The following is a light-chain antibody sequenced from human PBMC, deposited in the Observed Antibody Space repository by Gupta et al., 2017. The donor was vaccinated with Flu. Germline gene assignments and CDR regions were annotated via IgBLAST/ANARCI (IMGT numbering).Light chain of an antibody. V-gene: IGKV3-20*01. CDR1: ESVNRNN. Sequence: GHLSLSAGERVTLSGRAGESVNRNNLACHQQTPGQAARLLIYGTSNRGAGIPDRFSGGASGADITLTINMLDPENSTVFYCHYDGTSPYTFGQGTKIEIK. CDR2: GTS. CDR3: HYDGTSPYT. J-gene: IGKJ2*01.